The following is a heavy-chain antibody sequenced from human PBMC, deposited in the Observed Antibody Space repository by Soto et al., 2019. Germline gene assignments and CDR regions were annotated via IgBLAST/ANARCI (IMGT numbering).Heavy chain of an antibody. J-gene: IGHJ4*02. V-gene: IGHV3-23*01. CDR1: GFTFSSYA. CDR2: ISGSGGST. Sequence: EVQLLESGGGLVQPGGSLRLSCAASGFTFSSYAMNWVRQAPGKGREWVSVISGSGGSTYYADSVNGRLTISSDKSKNTLYLQMNSLRAGDTAVYYCARRSSSGYFDYWGQGTLVTVSS. CDR3: ARRSSSGYFDY. D-gene: IGHD6-13*01.